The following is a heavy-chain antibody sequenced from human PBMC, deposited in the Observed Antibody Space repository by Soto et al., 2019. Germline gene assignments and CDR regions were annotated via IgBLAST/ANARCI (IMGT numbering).Heavy chain of an antibody. CDR1: GESVSSNSAA. V-gene: IGHV6-1*01. J-gene: IGHJ4*02. CDR3: EKDSRAALFFDS. D-gene: IGHD3-3*01. CDR2: TYYRSEWYN. Sequence: SQTLSLTCAISGESVSSNSAAWNWIRQSPSRGLEWLGRTYYRSEWYNDYAVSVKSRITINPDTSKNQFSLQLNSVTPEDTAVVYCEKDSRAALFFDSWARETRVTVSS.